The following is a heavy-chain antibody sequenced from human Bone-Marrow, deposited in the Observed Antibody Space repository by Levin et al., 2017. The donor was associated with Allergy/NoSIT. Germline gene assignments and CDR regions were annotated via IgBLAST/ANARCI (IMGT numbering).Heavy chain of an antibody. D-gene: IGHD3-22*01. J-gene: IGHJ3*02. Sequence: KAGGSLRLSCSVSGGSISTSFYYWGWVRQPPGKGLEWIGIIYYLGRTYYNPSLKSRVTISVDTSKNQFSLKLSSVTAADTAIYYCARIYYSSGYYVLGVFDIWGLGTMVTVSS. V-gene: IGHV4-39*01. CDR3: ARIYYSSGYYVLGVFDI. CDR1: GGSISTSFYY. CDR2: IYYLGRT.